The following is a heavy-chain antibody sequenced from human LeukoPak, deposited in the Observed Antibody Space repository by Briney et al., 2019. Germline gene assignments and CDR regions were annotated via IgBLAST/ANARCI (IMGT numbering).Heavy chain of an antibody. D-gene: IGHD4-17*01. CDR1: GFTFSSYW. CDR3: VKTPAAGDYPQAEFFQH. Sequence: PGGSLRLSCAASGFTFSSYWMHWVRQAPGKGLEWVAVISYDGSNEYYADSVRGRFTISRDNSKNTMYLQMNSLRVEDTAVYYCVKTPAAGDYPQAEFFQHWGQGTLVTVSS. V-gene: IGHV3-30*18. J-gene: IGHJ1*01. CDR2: ISYDGSNE.